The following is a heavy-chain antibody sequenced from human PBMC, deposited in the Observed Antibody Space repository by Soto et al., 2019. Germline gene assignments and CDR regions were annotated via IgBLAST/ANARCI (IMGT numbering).Heavy chain of an antibody. CDR3: ARFLSGGGYYYYGMDV. V-gene: IGHV3-33*01. Sequence: QVQLVESGGGVVQPGRSLRLSCAASGFTFSSYGMHWVRQAPGKGLEWVAVIWYDGSNKYYADSVKGRFTISRDNSKNTLYLQRNSLRAEDTAVYYCARFLSGGGYYYYGMDVWGQGTTVTVSS. J-gene: IGHJ6*02. CDR1: GFTFSSYG. D-gene: IGHD3-10*01. CDR2: IWYDGSNK.